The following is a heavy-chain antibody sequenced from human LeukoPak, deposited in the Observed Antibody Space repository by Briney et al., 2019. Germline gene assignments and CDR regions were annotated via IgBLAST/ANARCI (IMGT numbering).Heavy chain of an antibody. CDR2: ISYTGTYI. J-gene: IGHJ4*02. CDR1: GFTFSTYA. Sequence: PGGSLRLSCAASGFTFSTYAMSWVRQAPGKGLEWVSSISYTGTYIYYADSVKGRFTISRDNAQNSLYLQMNSLRAEDTAIYYCVRDRGTYRPIDYWGQGTLVTVSS. V-gene: IGHV3-21*04. CDR3: VRDRGTYRPIDY. D-gene: IGHD1-26*01.